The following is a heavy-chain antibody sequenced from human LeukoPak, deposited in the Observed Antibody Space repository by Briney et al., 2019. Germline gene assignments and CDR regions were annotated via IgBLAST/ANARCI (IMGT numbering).Heavy chain of an antibody. CDR1: GFTFSSYA. CDR3: AKDTTELVLTFDY. Sequence: GGSLRLSCAASGFTFSSYAMSWVRQAPGKGLEWVSAISGSGGSTYYADSVKGRFTISRDNSKNTLYLQMNSLRAEDTALYYCAKDTTELVLTFDYWGQGTLVTVSS. J-gene: IGHJ4*02. D-gene: IGHD2-8*01. CDR2: ISGSGGST. V-gene: IGHV3-23*01.